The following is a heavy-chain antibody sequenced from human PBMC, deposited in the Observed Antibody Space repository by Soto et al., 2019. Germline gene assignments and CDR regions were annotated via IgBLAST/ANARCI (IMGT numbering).Heavy chain of an antibody. V-gene: IGHV4-34*01. Sequence: SETLSLTCAVYGGSFSGYYWSWIRQPPGKGLEWIGEINHSGSTNYNPSLKSRVTISVDTSKNQFSLKLSSVTAADTAVYYCARTVGEAFDIWGQGTMVTVS. CDR3: ARTVGEAFDI. CDR1: GGSFSGYY. D-gene: IGHD4-17*01. CDR2: INHSGST. J-gene: IGHJ3*02.